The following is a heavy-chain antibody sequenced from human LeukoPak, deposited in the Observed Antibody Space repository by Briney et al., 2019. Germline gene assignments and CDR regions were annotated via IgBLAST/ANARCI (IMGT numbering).Heavy chain of an antibody. Sequence: GGSLRLSXAASGFTFSSYAMSWVRQAPGKGLEWVSAISGSGGSTYYADSVKGRFTISRDNSKNTLYLQMNSLRAEDTAVYYCARERDYPDAFDIWGQGTMVTVSS. V-gene: IGHV3-23*01. J-gene: IGHJ3*02. CDR2: ISGSGGST. CDR3: ARERDYPDAFDI. D-gene: IGHD4-11*01. CDR1: GFTFSSYA.